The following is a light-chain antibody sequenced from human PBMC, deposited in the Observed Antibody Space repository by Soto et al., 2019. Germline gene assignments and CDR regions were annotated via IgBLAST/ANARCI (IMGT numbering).Light chain of an antibody. Sequence: EIVLTQSPGTLSLSPGKRATLSCRASQSVTSGYLAWYQQQPNQAPRLLIYGASYRATDIPDRFSGGGSGTDFTLTISRLEPEDFAVYYCQHYSSSPPAITFGQGTRREIK. V-gene: IGKV3-20*01. CDR1: QSVTSGY. CDR2: GAS. J-gene: IGKJ5*01. CDR3: QHYSSSPPAIT.